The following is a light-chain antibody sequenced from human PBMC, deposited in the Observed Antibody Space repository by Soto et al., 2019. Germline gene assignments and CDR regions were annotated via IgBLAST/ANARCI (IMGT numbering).Light chain of an antibody. Sequence: FMLTQPHSVSESPGKTVSISCTRSSGRIASNYVQWYQQRPGSAPTTVIYEDNQRPSGVPDRFSGSTDGSSNSASLTISGLQTGDEADYYCQSYDSSTVVFGGGTKLTVL. CDR1: SGRIASNY. CDR2: EDN. J-gene: IGLJ2*01. V-gene: IGLV6-57*04. CDR3: QSYDSSTVV.